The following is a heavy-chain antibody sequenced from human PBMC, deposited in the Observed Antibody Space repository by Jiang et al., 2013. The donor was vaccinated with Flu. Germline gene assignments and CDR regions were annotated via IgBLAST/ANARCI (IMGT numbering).Heavy chain of an antibody. V-gene: IGHV1-46*01. J-gene: IGHJ5*02. D-gene: IGHD6-19*01. CDR2: INPSGGST. CDR3: ARWDVAGTYGWFDP. Sequence: LEWMGIINPSGGSTSYAQKFQGRVTMTRDTSTSTVYMELSSLRSEDTAVYYCARWDVAGTYGWFDPWGQGTLVTVSS.